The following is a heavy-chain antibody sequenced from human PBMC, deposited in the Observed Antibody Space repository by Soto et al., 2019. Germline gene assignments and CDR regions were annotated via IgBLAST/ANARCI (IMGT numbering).Heavy chain of an antibody. Sequence: GASVKVSCKASGYTFTGHYIHWVRQAPEQGPEWMGEIGPESGATRYAQRFQGRVTMTRDMSITTVYMELNNLSPDDTAVYYCARGQRFSDWFDPWGQGTLVTVSS. D-gene: IGHD3-3*01. CDR1: GYTFTGHY. CDR2: IGPESGAT. CDR3: ARGQRFSDWFDP. V-gene: IGHV1-2*02. J-gene: IGHJ5*02.